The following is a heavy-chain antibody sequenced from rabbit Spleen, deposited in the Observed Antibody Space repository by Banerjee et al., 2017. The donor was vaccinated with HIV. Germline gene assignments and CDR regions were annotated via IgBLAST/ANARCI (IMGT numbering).Heavy chain of an antibody. J-gene: IGHJ6*01. D-gene: IGHD1-1*01. Sequence: QEQLEESGGDLVKPGASLTLTCTASGFSFSARYYMCWVRQAPGKGLEWIACIDTGSSGFTYFASWAKGRFTISKTSSTTVTLQMTSLTAADTATYFCARDTSSSFSSYGMDLWGQGTLVTVS. CDR2: IDTGSSGFT. CDR1: GFSFSARYY. CDR3: ARDTSSSFSSYGMDL. V-gene: IGHV1S45*01.